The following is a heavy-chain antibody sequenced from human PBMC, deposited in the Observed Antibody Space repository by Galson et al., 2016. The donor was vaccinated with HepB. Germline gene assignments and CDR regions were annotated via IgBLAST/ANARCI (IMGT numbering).Heavy chain of an antibody. D-gene: IGHD5-24*01. CDR1: GDSVTSDITT. Sequence: CAISGDSVTSDITTWNWIRQSPSRGLEWLGRTYYRSKWFTDYADSVKSRITVTSDTSKNQFSLQLDSVTPDDTATYFCTRGYMQNGMNVWGQGTTVTVS. J-gene: IGHJ6*02. CDR3: TRGYMQNGMNV. V-gene: IGHV6-1*01. CDR2: TYYRSKWFT.